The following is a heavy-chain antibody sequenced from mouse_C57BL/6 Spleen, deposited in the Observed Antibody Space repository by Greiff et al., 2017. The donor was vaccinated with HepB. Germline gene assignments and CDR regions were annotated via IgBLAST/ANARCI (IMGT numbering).Heavy chain of an antibody. Sequence: EVQGVESGGGLVQPGGSLSLSCAASGFTFTDYYMSWVRQPPGKALEWLGFIRNKANGYTTEYSASVKGRFTISRDNSQSILYLQMNALRAEDSATYYCASQYSNYEAWFAYWGQGTLVTVSA. J-gene: IGHJ3*01. CDR1: GFTFTDYY. CDR3: ASQYSNYEAWFAY. CDR2: IRNKANGYTT. V-gene: IGHV7-3*01. D-gene: IGHD2-5*01.